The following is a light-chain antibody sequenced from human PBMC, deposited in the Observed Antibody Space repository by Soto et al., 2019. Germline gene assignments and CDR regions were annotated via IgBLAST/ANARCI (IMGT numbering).Light chain of an antibody. CDR3: CSYAGSSYV. J-gene: IGLJ1*01. V-gene: IGLV2-23*02. Sequence: QSVLTQPASVSGSPGQSITISCTGTSSDVGSYNLASWYQQHPGKAPKLMIYEVSKRPSGVSNRFSGSKSGNTASLTISGLQAEDEADYYCCSYAGSSYVFGPGTKVTVL. CDR1: SSDVGSYNL. CDR2: EVS.